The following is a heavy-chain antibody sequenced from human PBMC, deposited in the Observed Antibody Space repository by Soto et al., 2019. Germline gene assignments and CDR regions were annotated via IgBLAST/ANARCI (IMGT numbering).Heavy chain of an antibody. CDR2: INPNSGGT. CDR3: ARDSSGWSARNAFDI. V-gene: IGHV1-2*04. CDR1: GYTFTGYY. J-gene: IGHJ3*02. Sequence: ASVKVSCKASGYTFTGYYMHWVRQAPGQGLEWMGWINPNSGGTNYAQKFRGWVTMTRDTSISTAYMELSRLRSDDTAVYYCARDSSGWSARNAFDIWGQGTMVTVSS. D-gene: IGHD6-19*01.